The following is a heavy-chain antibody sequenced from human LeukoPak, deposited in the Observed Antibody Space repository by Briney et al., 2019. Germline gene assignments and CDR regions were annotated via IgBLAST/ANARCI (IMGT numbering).Heavy chain of an antibody. J-gene: IGHJ4*02. CDR3: ARGRYYYDSSGSRSPTFDY. CDR1: GGSISSYY. V-gene: IGHV4-59*01. CDR2: IYYSGST. Sequence: SETLSLTCTVSGGSISSYYWSWIRQPPGKGLEWIGYIYYSGSTNYNPSLKSRVTISVDTSKNQFSLKLSSVTAADTAVYYCARGRYYYDSSGSRSPTFDYWGQGTLVTVSS. D-gene: IGHD3-22*01.